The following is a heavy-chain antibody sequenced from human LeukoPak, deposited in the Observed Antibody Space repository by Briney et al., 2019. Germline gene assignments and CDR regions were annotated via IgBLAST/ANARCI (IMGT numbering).Heavy chain of an antibody. CDR1: GGTFSSYA. CDR2: IIPIFGTA. CDR3: AGSYSGSLDY. Sequence: ASVKVSCKASGGTFSSYAISWVRQAPGQGLEWMGGIIPIFGTANYAQKFQGRVTITTDESTSTAYMERSSLRSEDTAVYYCAGSYSGSLDYWGQGTLVTVSS. V-gene: IGHV1-69*05. D-gene: IGHD1-26*01. J-gene: IGHJ4*02.